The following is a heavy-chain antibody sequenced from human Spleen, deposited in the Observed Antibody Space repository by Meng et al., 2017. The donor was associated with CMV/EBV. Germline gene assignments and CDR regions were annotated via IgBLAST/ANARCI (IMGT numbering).Heavy chain of an antibody. V-gene: IGHV3-49*04. Sequence: GSLRPSCAASGFTFSNDWMSWVRQAPGKGLEWVGFIRRKAYGGTTDYAASVKGRFTISRDDSKSIAYLQMNSLKTEDTAVYYCTIGNNNAYYHWGQGTLVTVSS. CDR1: GFTFSNDW. CDR2: IRRKAYGGTT. J-gene: IGHJ4*02. CDR3: TIGNNNAYYH. D-gene: IGHD3-16*01.